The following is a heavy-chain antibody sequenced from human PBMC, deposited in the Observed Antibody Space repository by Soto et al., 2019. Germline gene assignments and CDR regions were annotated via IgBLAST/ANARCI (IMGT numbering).Heavy chain of an antibody. J-gene: IGHJ6*03. D-gene: IGHD1-26*01. V-gene: IGHV4-39*01. Sequence: SETLSLTCTVSGGSISSSSYYWAWIRKPPGKGLQWIGSIYYSGSTYYNPSLKSRVTISVDTSKNQFSLKLSSVTAADTAVYYCARARADYYYMDVWGKGTTVTVSS. CDR3: ARARADYYYMDV. CDR1: GGSISSSSYY. CDR2: IYYSGST.